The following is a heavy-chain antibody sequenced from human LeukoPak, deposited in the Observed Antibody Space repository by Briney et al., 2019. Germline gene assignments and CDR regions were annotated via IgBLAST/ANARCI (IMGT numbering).Heavy chain of an antibody. CDR2: IYHSGST. CDR1: GASISTYY. J-gene: IGHJ4*02. Sequence: SETLSLTCTVSGASISTYYWSWIRQPPGKGLEWIGYIYHSGSTHSIPSLRSRVTISLDTSKNQFSLKLTSVTAADTAVYYCARTYDYVWGSYRRSAGYYFDYWGQGTLVTVSS. CDR3: ARTYDYVWGSYRRSAGYYFDY. V-gene: IGHV4-59*01. D-gene: IGHD3-16*02.